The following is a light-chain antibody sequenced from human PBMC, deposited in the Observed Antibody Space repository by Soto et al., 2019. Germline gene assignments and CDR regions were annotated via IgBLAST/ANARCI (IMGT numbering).Light chain of an antibody. CDR3: GTWDSSLSVVV. CDR2: DNN. Sequence: QSVLTQSPSVSAARGQQVTISCSGSSSNIGNNYVSWYQQLPGTAPKLLIYDNNKRPSGIPDRFSGSKSGTSATLGITGLQTGDEADYYCGTWDSSLSVVVFGGGTKLTVL. V-gene: IGLV1-51*01. J-gene: IGLJ2*01. CDR1: SSNIGNNY.